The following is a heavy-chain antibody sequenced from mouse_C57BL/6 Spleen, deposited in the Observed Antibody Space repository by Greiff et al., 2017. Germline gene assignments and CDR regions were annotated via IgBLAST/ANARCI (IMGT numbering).Heavy chain of an antibody. V-gene: IGHV1-80*01. CDR2: IYPGDGDT. Sequence: SGAELVKPGASVKISCKASGYAFSSYWMNWVKQRPGKGLEWIGQIYPGDGDTNYNGKFKGKATLTADKSSSTAYMQLSSLTSEDSAVYFCARSYGGSYFDYWGQGTTLTVSS. CDR3: ARSYGGSYFDY. D-gene: IGHD2-12*01. J-gene: IGHJ2*01. CDR1: GYAFSSYW.